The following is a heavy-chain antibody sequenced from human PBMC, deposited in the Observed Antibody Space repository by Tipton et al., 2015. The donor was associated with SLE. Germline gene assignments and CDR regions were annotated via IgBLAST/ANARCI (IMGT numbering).Heavy chain of an antibody. CDR1: GGSITSYY. V-gene: IGHV4-59*12. Sequence: LRLTCTVSGGSITSYYWNWIRQPPGKGLEWIGYIYYSGNTNYNPSLKSRVTISVDTSKNQLSMKLSSVTAADTAVYYCARGPRSLGGSPRDDTWGQGTLVTVSS. D-gene: IGHD2-15*01. CDR2: IYYSGNT. CDR3: ARGPRSLGGSPRDDT. J-gene: IGHJ5*02.